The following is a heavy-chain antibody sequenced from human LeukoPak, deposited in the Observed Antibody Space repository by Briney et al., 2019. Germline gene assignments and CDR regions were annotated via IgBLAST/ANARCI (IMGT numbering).Heavy chain of an antibody. J-gene: IGHJ4*02. CDR3: ARGSGWYPPDDY. CDR1: GYTFTGYY. V-gene: IGHV1-2*02. CDR2: INPNSGGT. D-gene: IGHD6-19*01. Sequence: ASVKVSCKASGYTFTGYYMHWVRQAPEQGLEWMGWINPNSGGTNYAQKFQGRVTMTRDTSISTAYMELSRLRSDDTAVYYCARGSGWYPPDDYWGQGTLVTVSS.